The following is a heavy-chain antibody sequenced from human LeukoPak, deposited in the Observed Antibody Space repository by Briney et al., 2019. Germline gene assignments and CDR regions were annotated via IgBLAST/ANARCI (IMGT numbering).Heavy chain of an antibody. V-gene: IGHV4-59*01. CDR1: GGSISSYY. J-gene: IGHJ6*03. Sequence: GSLRLSCAASGGSISSYYWSWIRQPPGKGLEWIGYIYYSGSTNYKSSLKSRVTISVDTSKNQFSLKLSSVTAADTAVYYCARTTEGGYSYGYFYYYYMDVWGKGTTVTISS. CDR3: ARTTEGGYSYGYFYYYYMDV. D-gene: IGHD5-18*01. CDR2: IYYSGST.